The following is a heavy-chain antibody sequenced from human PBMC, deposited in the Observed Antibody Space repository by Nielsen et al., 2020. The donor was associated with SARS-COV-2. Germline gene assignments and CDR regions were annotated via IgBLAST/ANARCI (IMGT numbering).Heavy chain of an antibody. D-gene: IGHD1-26*01. J-gene: IGHJ3*01. CDR3: ARWTGGATNAFDV. Sequence: WIRQPPGKGLEWVAIIYYDGSKKYYADSVNGRFTISRDNSKNTLSLQMNTLRVDDTATYYCARWTGGATNAFDVWGQGTVVTVSS. V-gene: IGHV3-33*03. CDR2: IYYDGSKK.